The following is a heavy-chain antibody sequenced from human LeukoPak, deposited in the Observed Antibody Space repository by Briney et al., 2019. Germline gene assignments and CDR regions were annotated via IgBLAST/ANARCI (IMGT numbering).Heavy chain of an antibody. J-gene: IGHJ6*03. V-gene: IGHV4-59*01. CDR2: IYYSGST. D-gene: IGHD3-9*01. CDR1: GGSISSYY. Sequence: PSETLSLTCTVSGGSISSYYWSWIRQPPGKVLEWIGYIYYSGSTNYNPSLKSRVTISVDTSKNQFSLKLSSVTAADTAVYYCARAQAYYDILTGYYKGYYYYYMDVWGKGTTVTISS. CDR3: ARAQAYYDILTGYYKGYYYYYMDV.